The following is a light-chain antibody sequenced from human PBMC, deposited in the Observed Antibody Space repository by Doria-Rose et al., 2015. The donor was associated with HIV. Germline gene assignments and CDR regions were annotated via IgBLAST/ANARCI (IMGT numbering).Light chain of an antibody. CDR1: HTISNY. CDR3: QQSFSTPLST. J-gene: IGKJ2*02. Sequence: SASVGDRVTISCRASHTISNYLNWYQQRPGKAPNLLIYAASNLQSGVPSRFSGSGSGTDFTLTINSLQSEDFATYYCQQSFSTPLSTFGQGTKLEIK. CDR2: AAS. V-gene: IGKV1-39*01.